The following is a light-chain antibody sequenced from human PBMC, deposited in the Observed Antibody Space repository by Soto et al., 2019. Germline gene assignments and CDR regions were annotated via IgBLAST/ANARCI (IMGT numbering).Light chain of an antibody. CDR1: QYINTR. Sequence: EIVLTQSPATLSSFPGDIVTLSCRASQYINTRLAWYQHRPGQAPRLLIYQTSIRAAGIPARFSASGSGTDFTLTISDVQPEDFALYSCHQRQSWPRTFGQGTKVDIK. J-gene: IGKJ1*01. V-gene: IGKV3-11*01. CDR2: QTS. CDR3: HQRQSWPRT.